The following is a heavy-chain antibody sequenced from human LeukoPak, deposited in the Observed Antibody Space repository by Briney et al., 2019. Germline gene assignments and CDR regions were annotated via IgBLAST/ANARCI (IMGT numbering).Heavy chain of an antibody. J-gene: IGHJ5*02. V-gene: IGHV4-39*01. Sequence: SETLSLTCTVSGGSISSYYWSWIRQPPGKGLEWIGSTYYSGSTYYNPSLKSRVTISVDTSKNQFSLKLSSVTAADTAVYYCARRPGSGSYTNWFDPWGQGTLVTVSS. CDR2: TYYSGST. CDR1: GGSISSYY. D-gene: IGHD3-10*01. CDR3: ARRPGSGSYTNWFDP.